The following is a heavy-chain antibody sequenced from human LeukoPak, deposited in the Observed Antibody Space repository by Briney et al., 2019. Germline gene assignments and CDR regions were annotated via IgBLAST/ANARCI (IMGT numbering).Heavy chain of an antibody. V-gene: IGHV5-51*01. J-gene: IGHJ4*02. Sequence: PGEPLKISCQGSGYSFSSYWIGWVRQMPGKGLEWMGIVYGDDSDTRYSPSFQGQVTISADKSINAAYLHSSSLKASDTAMYYCARQRSGGYFDYWGQGTLVTVSS. CDR2: VYGDDSDT. CDR1: GYSFSSYW. CDR3: ARQRSGGYFDY. D-gene: IGHD3-3*01.